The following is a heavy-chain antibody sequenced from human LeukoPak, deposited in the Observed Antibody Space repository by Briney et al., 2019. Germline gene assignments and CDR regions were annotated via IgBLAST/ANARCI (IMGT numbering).Heavy chain of an antibody. Sequence: PGGSLRLSCAASGFTFGSYAMNWVRQAPGKGLEWVSSISGSSGSTSYADSVKGRFTISRDNSKNTLYLQMNSLRAEDTAVYYCAKAGSGSYYGYFDYWGQGTLVTVSS. CDR1: GFTFGSYA. CDR2: ISGSSGST. V-gene: IGHV3-23*01. J-gene: IGHJ4*02. CDR3: AKAGSGSYYGYFDY. D-gene: IGHD1-26*01.